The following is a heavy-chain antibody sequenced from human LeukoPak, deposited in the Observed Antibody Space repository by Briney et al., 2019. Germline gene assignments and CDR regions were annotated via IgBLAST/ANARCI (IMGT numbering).Heavy chain of an antibody. J-gene: IGHJ5*02. CDR2: INTNTGNP. V-gene: IGHV7-4-1*02. Sequence: VASVKVSCKASGYTFTSYAMNWVRQAPGQGLEWMGWINTNTGNPTYAQGFTGRFVFSLDTSVSTAYLQISSLKAEDTAVYYCARGAAVAGNDWFDPWGQGTLVTVSS. D-gene: IGHD6-19*01. CDR3: ARGAAVAGNDWFDP. CDR1: GYTFTSYA.